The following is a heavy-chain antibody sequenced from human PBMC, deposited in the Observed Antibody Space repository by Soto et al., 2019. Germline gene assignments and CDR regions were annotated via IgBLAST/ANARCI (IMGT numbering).Heavy chain of an antibody. Sequence: PGGSLRLSCAASGFTFSSYAMSWVRQAPGKGLEWVGFIRSKAYGGTTEYAASVKGRFTISRDDSKSIAYLQMNSLKTEDTAVYYCTRDFAARYYYDSSGPYWGQGTLVTVSS. CDR1: GFTFSSYA. D-gene: IGHD3-22*01. CDR2: IRSKAYGGTT. CDR3: TRDFAARYYYDSSGPY. V-gene: IGHV3-49*04. J-gene: IGHJ4*02.